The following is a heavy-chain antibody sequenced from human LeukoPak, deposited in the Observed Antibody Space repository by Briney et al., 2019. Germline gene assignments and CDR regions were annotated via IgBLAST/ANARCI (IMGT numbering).Heavy chain of an antibody. D-gene: IGHD4-11*01. CDR2: ISISSSTI. V-gene: IGHV3-48*01. CDR3: ARHSMTYFDY. J-gene: IGHJ4*02. Sequence: EWVSYISISSSTIYYTDSVKGRFTISRDNAKNSLYLQMNSLRAEDTAVYYCARHSMTYFDYWGQGTLVTVSS.